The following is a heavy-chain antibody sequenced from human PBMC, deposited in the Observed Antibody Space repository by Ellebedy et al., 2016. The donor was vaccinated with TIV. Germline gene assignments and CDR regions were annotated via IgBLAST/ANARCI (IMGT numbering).Heavy chain of an antibody. CDR3: ARDRSEQWLVLVSYYYYGMDV. Sequence: PGGSLRLSCAASGFTFSSYSMNRVRQAPGKGLEWLSYISSSSSTIFYADSVKGRFTISSDNAKNSLYLQMNSLRAEDTAVYYCARDRSEQWLVLVSYYYYGMDVWGQGTTVTVSS. CDR2: ISSSSSTI. D-gene: IGHD6-19*01. J-gene: IGHJ6*02. CDR1: GFTFSSYS. V-gene: IGHV3-48*01.